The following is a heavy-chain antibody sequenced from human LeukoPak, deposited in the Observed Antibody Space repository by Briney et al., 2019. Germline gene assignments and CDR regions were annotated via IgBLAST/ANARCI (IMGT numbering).Heavy chain of an antibody. CDR2: IYTSGST. V-gene: IGHV4-61*02. D-gene: IGHD3-22*01. J-gene: IGHJ3*02. CDR1: GGSISSGSYY. Sequence: SQTLSLTCTVSGGSISSGSYYWSWIRQPAGKGLEWIGRIYTSGSTNYNPSLKSRVTISVDTSKNQFSLKLSSVAAADTAVYYCASASSGYYYVGEGAFDIWGQGAMVTVSS. CDR3: ASASSGYYYVGEGAFDI.